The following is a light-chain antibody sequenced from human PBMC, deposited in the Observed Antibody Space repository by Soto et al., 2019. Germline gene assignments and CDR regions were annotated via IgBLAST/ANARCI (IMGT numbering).Light chain of an antibody. Sequence: ETVMTKSPATLSLSPGERATLSCRASQSISNLLAWYQQKPGQAPRLLMYGASTRATGFPDRFSGSGSGTEFTLTISSLHSEDFAVYYCQQYYDWPITFGQGTRLEIK. CDR1: QSISNL. J-gene: IGKJ5*01. CDR3: QQYYDWPIT. CDR2: GAS. V-gene: IGKV3-15*01.